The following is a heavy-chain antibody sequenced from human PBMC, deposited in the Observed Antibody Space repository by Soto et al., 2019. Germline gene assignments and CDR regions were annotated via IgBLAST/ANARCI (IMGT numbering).Heavy chain of an antibody. CDR1: GGSISSYY. CDR3: ARARATIAAAAIFDC. V-gene: IGHV4-59*12. D-gene: IGHD6-13*01. CDR2: LYYSGST. J-gene: IGHJ4*02. Sequence: PSETLSLTCTVSGGSISSYYWSWIRQHPGKGLEWIGYLYYSGSTNYNPSLKSRLTISVDKSKNQFSLKLTSVTAADTAVYYCARARATIAAAAIFDCWGQGTLVTVSS.